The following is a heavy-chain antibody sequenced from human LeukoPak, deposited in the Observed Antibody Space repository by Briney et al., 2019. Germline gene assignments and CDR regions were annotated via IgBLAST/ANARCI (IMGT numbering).Heavy chain of an antibody. J-gene: IGHJ4*02. CDR2: FFLKGST. CDR1: GYSITSAYY. V-gene: IGHV4-38-2*02. Sequence: NASETLSLTCTVSGYSITSAYYWGWIRQPPGKGLEWIGSFFLKGSTYYNPSLKGRVTISVDTSKNQFSLTLSSVTAADTAVYYCARQTGSGLFILPGGQGTLVTVSS. CDR3: ARQTGSGLFILP. D-gene: IGHD3/OR15-3a*01.